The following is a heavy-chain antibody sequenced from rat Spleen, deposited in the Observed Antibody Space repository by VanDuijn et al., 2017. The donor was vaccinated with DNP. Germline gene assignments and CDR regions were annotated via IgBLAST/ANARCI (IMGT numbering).Heavy chain of an antibody. J-gene: IGHJ2*01. CDR3: TTDFERGY. D-gene: IGHD1-10*01. Sequence: EVQLQESGPGLVKPSQSLSLTCSVTGYSITSNYWGWIRKFPGHKLEWMGYINSAGSIEYNPSLKGRISITSDTSKNQFFLQVNSVTTDDTATYYCTTDFERGYWGQGVMVTVSS. V-gene: IGHV3-3*01. CDR2: INSAGSI. CDR1: GYSITSNY.